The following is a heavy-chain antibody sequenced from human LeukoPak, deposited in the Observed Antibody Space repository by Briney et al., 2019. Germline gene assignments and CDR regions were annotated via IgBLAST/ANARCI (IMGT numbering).Heavy chain of an antibody. J-gene: IGHJ6*02. V-gene: IGHV1-69*13. D-gene: IGHD1-26*01. CDR2: IIPIFGTA. CDR1: GYTFTSYD. CDR3: ASLTGGWNYYGMDV. Sequence: SVKVSCKASGYTFTSYDISWVRQAPGQGLEWMGGIIPIFGTANYAQKFQGRVTITADESTSTAYMELSSLRSEDTAVYYCASLTGGWNYYGMDVWGQGTTVTVSS.